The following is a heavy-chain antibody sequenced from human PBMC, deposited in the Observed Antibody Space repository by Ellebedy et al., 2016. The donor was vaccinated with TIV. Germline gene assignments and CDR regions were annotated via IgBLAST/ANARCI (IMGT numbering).Heavy chain of an antibody. J-gene: IGHJ6*02. CDR1: GYTFTSYH. Sequence: ASVKVSCXASGYTFTSYHMHWVRQAPGQGLEWMGLINPSGGSTRYAQKFQSRVTMTRDTSTGTVYMDLSSLRSEDTAVYYCARDRGKGAVVVVAPMFPTANYFYGMDVWGQGTTVTVS. D-gene: IGHD2-15*01. CDR3: ARDRGKGAVVVVAPMFPTANYFYGMDV. V-gene: IGHV1-46*01. CDR2: INPSGGST.